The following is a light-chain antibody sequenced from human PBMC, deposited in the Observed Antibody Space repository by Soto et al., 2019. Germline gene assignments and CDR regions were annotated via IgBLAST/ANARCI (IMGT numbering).Light chain of an antibody. Sequence: QSVLTQPASVSGSPGQSITISCTGTSSDVGGYNFASWYQQHPGRAPKLPIYEVSRRPSGVSNRFSGSKSGDTASLTISGLQAEDEADYYCYSYRGYYTRVFGTGTKVTVL. CDR1: SSDVGGYNF. CDR3: YSYRGYYTRV. CDR2: EVS. V-gene: IGLV2-14*01. J-gene: IGLJ1*01.